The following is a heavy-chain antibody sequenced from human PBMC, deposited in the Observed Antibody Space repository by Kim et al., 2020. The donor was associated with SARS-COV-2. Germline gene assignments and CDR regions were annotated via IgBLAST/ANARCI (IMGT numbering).Heavy chain of an antibody. J-gene: IGHJ4*02. D-gene: IGHD4-17*01. Sequence: DSVKGRFTISRDNSKNSLYLQMNSLRTEDTALYYCAKSSTVTRTYYFDYWGQGTLVTVSS. V-gene: IGHV3-43*01. CDR3: AKSSTVTRTYYFDY.